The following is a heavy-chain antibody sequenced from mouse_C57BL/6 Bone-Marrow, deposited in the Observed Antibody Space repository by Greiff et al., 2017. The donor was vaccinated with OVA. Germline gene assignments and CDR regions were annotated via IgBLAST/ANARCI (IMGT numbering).Heavy chain of an antibody. CDR1: GYTFTSYW. J-gene: IGHJ4*01. Sequence: VQLQQPGAELVKPGASVKLSCKASGYTFTSYWMQWVKQRPGQGLEWIGEIDPSDSYTNYNQKFKGKATLTVDKSSSTAYMQLSSLTSEDSAVYFCATVVAKGGYAMDYWGQGTSVTVSS. D-gene: IGHD1-1*01. V-gene: IGHV1-50*01. CDR2: IDPSDSYT. CDR3: ATVVAKGGYAMDY.